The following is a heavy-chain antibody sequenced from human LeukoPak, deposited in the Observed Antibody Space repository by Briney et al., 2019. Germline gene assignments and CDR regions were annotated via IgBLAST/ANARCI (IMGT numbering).Heavy chain of an antibody. CDR3: ARETVACGGDCYDY. CDR1: GFTFSSYE. D-gene: IGHD2-21*01. J-gene: IGHJ4*02. V-gene: IGHV3-48*03. CDR2: ISSTGSSI. Sequence: GGSLRLSCVVSGFTFSSYEMSWVRQAPGKGLEWVSYISSTGSSIYYADSVKGRFTISRDNARNSLYLQMNRLRAEDTAVYYCARETVACGGDCYDYWGQGTLVTVSS.